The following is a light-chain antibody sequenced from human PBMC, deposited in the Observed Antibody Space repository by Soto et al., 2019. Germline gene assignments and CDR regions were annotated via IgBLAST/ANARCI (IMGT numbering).Light chain of an antibody. V-gene: IGKV1D-12*01. CDR3: QRANLFPFT. CDR2: AAS. CDR1: QGISSW. Sequence: DIQMTQSPSSVSASVGDRVTITCRASQGISSWLAWYQQKPGQAPKLLIYAASSLQGGVPSRFSGSGSGTDYTLTISSMQPLDFATHYSQRANLFPFTFGPGTKVDIK. J-gene: IGKJ3*01.